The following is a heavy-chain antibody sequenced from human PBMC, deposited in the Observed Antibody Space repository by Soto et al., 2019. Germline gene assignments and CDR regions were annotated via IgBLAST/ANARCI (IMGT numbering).Heavy chain of an antibody. D-gene: IGHD2-21*01. V-gene: IGHV3-48*03. CDR3: VRVGVVARPY. Sequence: GGSLRLSCEVSGLTISNFEMTWVRQAPGKGLEWVSSISSDGNTTYYADSVKGRFTISRDNDKNTLYLQMNSLKGEDTATYYCVRVGVVARPYWGQGTPVTVSS. J-gene: IGHJ4*02. CDR2: ISSDGNTT. CDR1: GLTISNFE.